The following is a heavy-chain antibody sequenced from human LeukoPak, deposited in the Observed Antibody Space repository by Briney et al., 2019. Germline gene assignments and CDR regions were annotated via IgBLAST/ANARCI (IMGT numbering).Heavy chain of an antibody. CDR2: IRYDGSNK. CDR1: GFTFSTYG. Sequence: QPGGTLRLSCVASGFTFSTYGMSWVRQAPGKGLEWVAFIRYDGSNKYYADSVKGRFTISRDNSKNTLYLQMNSLRAEDTAVYYCAKDKARGSQVGPRITAPGTFDYWGQGTLVTVSS. V-gene: IGHV3-30*02. J-gene: IGHJ4*02. CDR3: AKDKARGSQVGPRITAPGTFDY. D-gene: IGHD6-13*01.